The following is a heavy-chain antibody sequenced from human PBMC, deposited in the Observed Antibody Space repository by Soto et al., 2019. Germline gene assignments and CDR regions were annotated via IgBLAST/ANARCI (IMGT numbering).Heavy chain of an antibody. D-gene: IGHD1-26*01. Sequence: EVQLLESGGGLVQPGGSLKLSCAASGFSFDSHSMSWVRQAPGKGLEWVAGISGSGYSKYHADSVRGRFTSTRDNSWNTLNLQMNSLRAEDTAVYYGAKPRGDRRSTYPLNAWGQGTVVTVSS. CDR3: AKPRGDRRSTYPLNA. CDR2: ISGSGYSK. V-gene: IGHV3-23*01. J-gene: IGHJ5*02. CDR1: GFSFDSHS.